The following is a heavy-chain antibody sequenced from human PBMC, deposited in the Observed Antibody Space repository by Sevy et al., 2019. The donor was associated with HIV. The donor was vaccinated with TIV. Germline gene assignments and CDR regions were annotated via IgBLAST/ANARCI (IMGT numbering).Heavy chain of an antibody. D-gene: IGHD1-1*01. Sequence: QLGGSLRLSCAASGFTFSTYGMHWVRQAPGKGLEWVAVISYDGFKTYYADSMKGRFTISRDNSKNTLYLQMNSLRVEDTALYFCAKDGGWYNYAPSDYWGLGTLVTVSS. V-gene: IGHV3-30*18. CDR1: GFTFSTYG. CDR3: AKDGGWYNYAPSDY. CDR2: ISYDGFKT. J-gene: IGHJ4*02.